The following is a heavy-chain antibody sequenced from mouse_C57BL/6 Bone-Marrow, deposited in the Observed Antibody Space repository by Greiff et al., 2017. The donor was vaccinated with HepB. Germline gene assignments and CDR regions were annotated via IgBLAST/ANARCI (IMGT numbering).Heavy chain of an antibody. Sequence: QVKLQQSGPELVKPGASVKLSCKASGYTFTSYDINWVKQRPGQGLEWIGWIYPRDGSTKYNEKFKGKATLTVDTSSSTAYMELHSLTSEDSAVYFCARQEFRIFITTVVRYFDVWGTGTTVTVSS. J-gene: IGHJ1*03. D-gene: IGHD1-1*01. CDR3: ARQEFRIFITTVVRYFDV. V-gene: IGHV1-85*01. CDR2: IYPRDGST. CDR1: GYTFTSYD.